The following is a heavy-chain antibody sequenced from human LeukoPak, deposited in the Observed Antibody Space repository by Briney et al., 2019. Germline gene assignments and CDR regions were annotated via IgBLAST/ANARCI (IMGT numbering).Heavy chain of an antibody. D-gene: IGHD3-22*01. CDR1: GFTFSTNY. V-gene: IGHV3-53*01. J-gene: IGHJ4*02. Sequence: GGSLRLSCAASGFTFSTNYMSWVRQAPGRGLEWVSVIYSGGSPNYADSVKGRFTISRDNSKNTLYLQMNSLRAEDTAVYYCARDLNYYDSSGYGHWGQGTLVTVSS. CDR3: ARDLNYYDSSGYGH. CDR2: IYSGGSP.